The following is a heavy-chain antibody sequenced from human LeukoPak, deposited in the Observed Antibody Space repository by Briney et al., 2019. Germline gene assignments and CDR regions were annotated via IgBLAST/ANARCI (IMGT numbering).Heavy chain of an antibody. CDR3: ARENSGYADY. D-gene: IGHD5-12*01. Sequence: ASVKVSCKASGYTFTTYAMNWVRQAPGQGLEWMGWISAYNGNTNYAQKLQGRVTMTTDTSTSTAYMEMRSLRSDDTAVYYCARENSGYADYWGQGTLVTVSS. J-gene: IGHJ4*02. CDR1: GYTFTTYA. V-gene: IGHV1-18*01. CDR2: ISAYNGNT.